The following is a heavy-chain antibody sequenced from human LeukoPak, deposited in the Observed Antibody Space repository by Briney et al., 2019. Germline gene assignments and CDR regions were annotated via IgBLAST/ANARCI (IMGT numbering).Heavy chain of an antibody. CDR1: EFTSSSYG. J-gene: IGHJ2*01. CDR3: AKDHCSGFPGCYYFDF. V-gene: IGHV3-30*02. Sequence: GGSLRLSCAASEFTSSSYGLHWVRQAPGKGLEWVAFIWYDGSKKYYADSVKGRFVISRDNSNNRLYLQMNSVRVEDTAMYYCAKDHCSGFPGCYYFDFWGRGTLVTVSS. CDR2: IWYDGSKK. D-gene: IGHD2-15*01.